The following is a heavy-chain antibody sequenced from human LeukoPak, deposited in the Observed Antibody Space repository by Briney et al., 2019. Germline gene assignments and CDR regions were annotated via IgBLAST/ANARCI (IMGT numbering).Heavy chain of an antibody. CDR3: ARHYCDSSGYLDAFDI. CDR2: IYCSGST. CDR1: GGSISSSSYY. Sequence: PSETLSLTCTVSGGSISSSSYYWGWIRQPPGKGLEWIGSIYCSGSTYYNPSLKSRVTISVDTSKNQFSLKLSSVTAADTAVYYCARHYCDSSGYLDAFDIWGQGTMVTVSS. D-gene: IGHD3-22*01. V-gene: IGHV4-39*01. J-gene: IGHJ3*02.